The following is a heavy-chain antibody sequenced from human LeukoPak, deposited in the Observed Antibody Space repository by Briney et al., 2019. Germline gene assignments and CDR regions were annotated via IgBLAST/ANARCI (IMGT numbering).Heavy chain of an antibody. CDR1: SGSLGSYY. Sequence: PSETLSLTCTVSSGSLGSYYWNWLRQPAGKGLEWIGHIYTSGSTNYNPSLKSRVTMSVHTSKNQFSLKLNSVTAADTAFYYCAREYSSSSGKALDYWGQGTLVTVSS. V-gene: IGHV4-4*07. D-gene: IGHD6-6*01. J-gene: IGHJ4*02. CDR2: IYTSGST. CDR3: AREYSSSSGKALDY.